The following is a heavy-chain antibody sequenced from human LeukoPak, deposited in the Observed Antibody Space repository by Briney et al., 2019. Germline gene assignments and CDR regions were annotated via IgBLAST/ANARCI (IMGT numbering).Heavy chain of an antibody. V-gene: IGHV4-34*01. CDR3: ARAARFGP. Sequence: PSETLSLTCAVYGGSFSGYYWSWIRQPPGKGLEWIGEINHSGSTNYNPSLKSRVTISVDTSKNQFSLKLSSVTAADTAVYYCARAARFGPWGQGTLVTVSP. CDR2: INHSGST. CDR1: GGSFSGYY. J-gene: IGHJ5*02.